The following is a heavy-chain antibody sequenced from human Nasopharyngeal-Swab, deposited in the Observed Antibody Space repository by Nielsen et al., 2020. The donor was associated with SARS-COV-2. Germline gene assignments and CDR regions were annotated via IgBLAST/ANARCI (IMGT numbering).Heavy chain of an antibody. Sequence: SETLSLTCAAYGGSFSGYYWSWIRQPPGKGLEWIGEINHSGSTNYNPSLKSRVTISVDTSKNQFSLKLSSVTAADTAVYYCAGRPYSSSYWFDPWGQGTLVTVSS. V-gene: IGHV4-34*01. D-gene: IGHD6-6*01. CDR1: GGSFSGYY. CDR3: AGRPYSSSYWFDP. J-gene: IGHJ5*02. CDR2: INHSGST.